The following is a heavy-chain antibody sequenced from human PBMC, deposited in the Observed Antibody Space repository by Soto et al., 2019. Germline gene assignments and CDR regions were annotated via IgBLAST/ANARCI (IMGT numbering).Heavy chain of an antibody. D-gene: IGHD3-22*01. CDR3: ARDYYDSSGYQGVDY. CDR1: GGSFSGYY. Sequence: SETLSLTCAVFGGSFSGYYWSWIRQPPGKGLEWIGEINHSGSTNYNPSLKSRVTISVDTSKNQFSLKLSSVTAADTAVYYCARDYYDSSGYQGVDYWGQGTLVTVSS. J-gene: IGHJ4*02. V-gene: IGHV4-34*01. CDR2: INHSGST.